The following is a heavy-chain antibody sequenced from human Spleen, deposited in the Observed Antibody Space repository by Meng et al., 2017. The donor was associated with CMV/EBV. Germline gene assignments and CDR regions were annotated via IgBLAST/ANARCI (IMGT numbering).Heavy chain of an antibody. CDR1: GCSLSTSGVG. V-gene: IGHV2-5*01. CDR2: IYWNDDK. D-gene: IGHD5-12*01. Sequence: CPFSGCSLSTSGVGVGWIRQPPGKALEWLALIYWNDDKRYSPSLKSRLTITKDTSKNQVVLTMTNMDPVDTATYYCALLVARFWFDPWGQGTLVTVSS. J-gene: IGHJ5*02. CDR3: ALLVARFWFDP.